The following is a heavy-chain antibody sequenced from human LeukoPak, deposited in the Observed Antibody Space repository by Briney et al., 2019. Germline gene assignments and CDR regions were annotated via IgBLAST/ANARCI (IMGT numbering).Heavy chain of an antibody. CDR1: GYTFTSYA. CDR2: INAGNGNT. CDR3: ARTRLHCSSTSCPPNWFDP. V-gene: IGHV1-3*01. D-gene: IGHD2-2*01. J-gene: IGHJ5*02. Sequence: ASVTVSCKASGYTFTSYAMHWARQAPGQRLEWMGWINAGNGNTKYSQKFQGRVTITRDTSASTAYMELSSLRSEDTAVYYCARTRLHCSSTSCPPNWFDPWGQGTLVTVSS.